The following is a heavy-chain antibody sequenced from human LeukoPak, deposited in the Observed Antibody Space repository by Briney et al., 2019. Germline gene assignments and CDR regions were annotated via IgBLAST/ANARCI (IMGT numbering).Heavy chain of an antibody. D-gene: IGHD6-19*01. CDR2: ISAYNGNT. Sequence: ASVKVSCKASGYTFTSYGISWVRQAPGQGLEWMGWISAYNGNTNYAQKLQGRVTMTTDTSTSTAYMELRSLRSDDTAVYYCARDIGGEQWLTTGAFDIWGQGTKVTVSS. V-gene: IGHV1-18*01. J-gene: IGHJ3*02. CDR1: GYTFTSYG. CDR3: ARDIGGEQWLTTGAFDI.